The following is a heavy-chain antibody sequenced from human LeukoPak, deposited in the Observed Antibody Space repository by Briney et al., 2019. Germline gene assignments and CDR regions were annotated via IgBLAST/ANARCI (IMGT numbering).Heavy chain of an antibody. D-gene: IGHD1-7*01. J-gene: IGHJ4*02. Sequence: GGTLRLSCAASGFTFSSYGMSWVRQAPGKGLEWVSAISGSGGSTYYADSVKGRFTISRDNSKNTLYLQMNSLRAEDTAVYYCAKDLNLRYFDYWGQGTLVTVSS. V-gene: IGHV3-23*01. CDR3: AKDLNLRYFDY. CDR1: GFTFSSYG. CDR2: ISGSGGST.